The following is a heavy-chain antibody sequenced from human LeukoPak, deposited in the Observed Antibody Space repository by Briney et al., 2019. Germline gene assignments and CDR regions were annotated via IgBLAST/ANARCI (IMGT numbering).Heavy chain of an antibody. CDR2: IYYSGST. J-gene: IGHJ3*02. CDR3: ARSISDYGDYGFDAFDI. CDR1: GGSISSYY. D-gene: IGHD4-17*01. V-gene: IGHV4-59*01. Sequence: NPSETLSLTCTVSGGSISSYYWSWIRQPPGKGLEWIGYIYYSGSTNYNPSLKSRVTISVATSKNQFSLKLSSVTAADTAVYYCARSISDYGDYGFDAFDIWGQGTMVTVSS.